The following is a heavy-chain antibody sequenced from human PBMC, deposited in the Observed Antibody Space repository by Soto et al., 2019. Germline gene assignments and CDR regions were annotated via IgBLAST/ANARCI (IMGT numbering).Heavy chain of an antibody. V-gene: IGHV5-51*01. CDR3: ARHHGSPGSYFGMDV. CDR2: IYPGDSDT. CDR1: GYSFTNFW. J-gene: IGHJ6*02. Sequence: PGESLKISCKGSGYSFTNFWINWVRQMPGKGLEWMGIIYPGDSDTTYRPSFQGQVTISADKSISTAYLPWRSLKASDPAMYYCARHHGSPGSYFGMDVWGQGTTVTVSS. D-gene: IGHD6-13*01.